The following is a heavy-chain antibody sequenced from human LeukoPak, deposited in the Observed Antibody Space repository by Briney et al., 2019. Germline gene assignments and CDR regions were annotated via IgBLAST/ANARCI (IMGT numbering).Heavy chain of an antibody. D-gene: IGHD3-10*01. CDR2: IYYSGST. CDR1: GGSISSYS. V-gene: IGHV4-59*12. Sequence: YPSETLSLTCTVSGGSISSYSWSWIRQPPGKGLEWIGYIYYSGSTYYNPSLKSRVTISVDTSKNQFSLKLSSVTAADTAVYYCARSPPGSGCFDYWGQGTLVTVSS. CDR3: ARSPPGSGCFDY. J-gene: IGHJ4*02.